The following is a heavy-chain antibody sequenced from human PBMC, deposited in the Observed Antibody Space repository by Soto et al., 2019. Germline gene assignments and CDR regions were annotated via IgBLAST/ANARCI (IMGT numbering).Heavy chain of an antibody. Sequence: SETLSLTCTVSAGSINSYFWSWIRQAPGKGLEWIGYISYGGSTNYNPSLKSRVTISVDTSKNQFSLKLTSVTAADTAVYYCAKGGGYYGSGSYYNPPLEYWGQGTLVTVS. CDR1: AGSINSYF. J-gene: IGHJ4*02. V-gene: IGHV4-59*01. CDR2: ISYGGST. D-gene: IGHD3-10*01. CDR3: AKGGGYYGSGSYYNPPLEY.